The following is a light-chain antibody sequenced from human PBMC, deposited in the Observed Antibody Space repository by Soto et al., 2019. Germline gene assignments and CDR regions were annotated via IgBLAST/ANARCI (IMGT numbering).Light chain of an antibody. CDR3: QQSYSFPRT. Sequence: DIQMTQSPSSLSASVGDRVTITCRASQSIRDYLNWYQQKPGKAPKVLIYAAFNLQTGVPSRFSGSGSGTDFTLTISSLQPEDFATYYCQQSYSFPRTFGPGTKVDI. CDR2: AAF. J-gene: IGKJ3*01. V-gene: IGKV1-39*01. CDR1: QSIRDY.